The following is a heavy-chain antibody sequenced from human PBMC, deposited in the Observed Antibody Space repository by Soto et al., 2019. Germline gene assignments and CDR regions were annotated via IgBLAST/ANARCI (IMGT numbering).Heavy chain of an antibody. CDR2: MNPNNGKT. Sequence: QVQLVQSGAEVKKPGASVKISCKASGYTFTTYDINWVRQATGQGLEWMGWMNPNNGKTGYAQKFQGRVTMTRDTSISTVYLELSSVRSEDTAVYYCARRKERSGPNYFDYWGQGTLVTDSS. CDR1: GYTFTTYD. V-gene: IGHV1-8*01. J-gene: IGHJ4*02. D-gene: IGHD6-25*01. CDR3: ARRKERSGPNYFDY.